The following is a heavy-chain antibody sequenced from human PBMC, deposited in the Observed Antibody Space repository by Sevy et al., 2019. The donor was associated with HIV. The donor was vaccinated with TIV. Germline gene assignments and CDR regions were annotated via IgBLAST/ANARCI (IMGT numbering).Heavy chain of an antibody. CDR2: IIPIFGTA. CDR1: GGTFSSYA. D-gene: IGHD2-15*01. CDR3: AGGGWVQDCSGGSCYSIDY. Sequence: ASVKVSCKASGGTFSSYAISWVRQAPGQGLEWMGGIIPIFGTANYAQKFQGRVTITADESTSTAYMELSSLRSEDTAVYYCAGGGWVQDCSGGSCYSIDYWGQGTLVTVSS. J-gene: IGHJ4*02. V-gene: IGHV1-69*13.